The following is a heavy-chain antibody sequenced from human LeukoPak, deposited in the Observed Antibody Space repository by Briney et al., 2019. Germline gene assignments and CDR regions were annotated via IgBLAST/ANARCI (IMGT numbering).Heavy chain of an antibody. Sequence: GGSLRLSCAASGFTFSSYAMSWVRQAPGKGLEWVAVIWYDGSNTYYADSLKGRFTISRDNSKNILYLQMNRLRAEDTAVYYCARDPSGYSRYGLSDYWGQGTLVTVSS. CDR1: GFTFSSYA. CDR2: IWYDGSNT. D-gene: IGHD5-12*01. CDR3: ARDPSGYSRYGLSDY. V-gene: IGHV3-33*08. J-gene: IGHJ4*02.